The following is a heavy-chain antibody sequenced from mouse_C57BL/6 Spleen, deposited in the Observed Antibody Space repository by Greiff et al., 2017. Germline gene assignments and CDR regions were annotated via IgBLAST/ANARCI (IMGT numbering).Heavy chain of an antibody. CDR3: EKEEMDDGYYPLFAD. CDR2: INPSNGGT. J-gene: IGHJ2*01. V-gene: IGHV1-53*01. D-gene: IGHD2-3*01. Sequence: QVQLQQPGTELVKPGASVKLSCKASGYTFTSYWMHWVKQRPGQGLEWIGNINPSNGGTNYNEKFKSNATLTVVRSSSTAYMQLSSLTSEDSAVYYCEKEEMDDGYYPLFADWGQGTTLTVSS. CDR1: GYTFTSYW.